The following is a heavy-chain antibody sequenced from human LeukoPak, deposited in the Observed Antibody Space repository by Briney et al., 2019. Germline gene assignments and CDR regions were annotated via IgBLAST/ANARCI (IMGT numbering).Heavy chain of an antibody. Sequence: ASVKVSCKASGYTFTSYAMHWVRQAPGQRLEWMGWINAGNGNTKYSQKFQGRVTITRDTSASTAYMELSSLRSEDTAVYYCARDPFVVGPHNRPSFDYWGQGTLVAVSS. D-gene: IGHD2-21*01. CDR1: GYTFTSYA. CDR2: INAGNGNT. V-gene: IGHV1-3*01. J-gene: IGHJ4*02. CDR3: ARDPFVVGPHNRPSFDY.